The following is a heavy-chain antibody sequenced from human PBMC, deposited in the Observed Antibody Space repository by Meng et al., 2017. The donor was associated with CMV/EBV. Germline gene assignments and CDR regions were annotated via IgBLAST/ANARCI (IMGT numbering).Heavy chain of an antibody. CDR1: GGSFSGNY. D-gene: IGHD4-23*01. J-gene: IGHJ4*02. CDR3: ARAGLTTVVTPIDY. V-gene: IGHV4-34*01. Sequence: GSLRLSCAVYGGSFSGNYWTWIRQPPGKGLEWIGEINLSGSTNYNPSLKSRVTISVDTSKNQFSLKLSSVTAADTAVYYCARAGLTTVVTPIDYWGQGTLVTVSS. CDR2: INLSGST.